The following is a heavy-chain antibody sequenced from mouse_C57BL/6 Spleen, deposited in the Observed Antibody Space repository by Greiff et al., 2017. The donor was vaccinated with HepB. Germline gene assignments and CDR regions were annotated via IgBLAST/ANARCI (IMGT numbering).Heavy chain of an antibody. J-gene: IGHJ4*01. CDR2: IYPRSGNT. Sequence: QVQLQQSGAELARPGASVKLSCKASGYTFTSYGISWVKQRTGQGLEWIGEIYPRSGNTYYNEKFKGKATLTADKSSITAYMELRSLTSEDSAVYVCARWDYSAIDYWGQGTSFTVSS. V-gene: IGHV1-81*01. D-gene: IGHD2-12*01. CDR1: GYTFTSYG. CDR3: ARWDYSAIDY.